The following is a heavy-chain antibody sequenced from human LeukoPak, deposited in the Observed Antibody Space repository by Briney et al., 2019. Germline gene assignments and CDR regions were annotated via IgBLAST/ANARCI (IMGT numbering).Heavy chain of an antibody. CDR1: GYAFTSYA. V-gene: IGHV7-4-1*02. CDR2: INTDTGNP. CDR3: ARGFRWLQPDY. J-gene: IGHJ4*02. Sequence: ASVKVSCKASGYAFTSYAVNWVRQAPGQGLEWMGWINTDTGNPTYAQGFTGLFVFSLDTSVSTAYLQISSLKAEDTAVYFCARGFRWLQPDYWGQGTLVTVSS. D-gene: IGHD5-18*01.